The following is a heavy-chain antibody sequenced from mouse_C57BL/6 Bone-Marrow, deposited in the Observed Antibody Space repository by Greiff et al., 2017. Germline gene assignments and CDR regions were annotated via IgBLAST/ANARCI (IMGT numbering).Heavy chain of an antibody. Sequence: QVQLQQPGAELVRPGSSVKLSCKASGYTFTSYWMDWVKQRPGQGLEWIGNIYPSAGETHYNQKFKDKATLTVDKSSSTAYMQLSRLTSEDSAVYYCARGRGNYRRSAMDYWGQGTSGTVSS. D-gene: IGHD2-1*01. CDR1: GYTFTSYW. J-gene: IGHJ4*01. CDR3: ARGRGNYRRSAMDY. V-gene: IGHV1-61*01. CDR2: IYPSAGET.